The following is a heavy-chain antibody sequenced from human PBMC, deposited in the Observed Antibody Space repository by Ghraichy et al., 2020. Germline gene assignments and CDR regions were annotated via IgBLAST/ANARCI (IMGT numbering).Heavy chain of an antibody. J-gene: IGHJ4*02. D-gene: IGHD3-10*02. CDR2: IKPDGSEK. CDR1: GFIFSHYW. V-gene: IGHV3-7*01. Sequence: RGSLRLSCTASGFIFSHYWMSWVRQGPGKGPEWVASIKPDGSEKYYVDSVMGRFTISRDNVKNSLFLQMNSLRVEDTSVYYCTGEYVASFAYWGQGTLVTVSS. CDR3: TGEYVASFAY.